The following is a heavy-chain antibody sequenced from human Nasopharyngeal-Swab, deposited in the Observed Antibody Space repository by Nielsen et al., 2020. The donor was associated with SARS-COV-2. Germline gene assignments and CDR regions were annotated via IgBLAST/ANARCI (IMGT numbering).Heavy chain of an antibody. CDR2: IYHTGST. J-gene: IGHJ4*02. V-gene: IGHV4-59*12. Sequence: SETLSLTCTVSSGSMSNIYWSWIRKAPGKGLEWIGSIYHTGSTTYSPSLKSRVTLSMDTSGNQFFLSLSSVTAADTALYYCAGDYGGFSGLDFWGQGTLVTVSS. CDR1: SGSMSNIY. CDR3: AGDYGGFSGLDF. D-gene: IGHD4-23*01.